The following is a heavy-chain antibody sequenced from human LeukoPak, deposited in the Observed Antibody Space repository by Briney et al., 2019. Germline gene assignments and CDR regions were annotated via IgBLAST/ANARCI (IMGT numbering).Heavy chain of an antibody. CDR2: IYYSGST. Sequence: SQTLSLTCTVSGGSISSGDYYWSWIRQPPGKGLEWIGYIYYSGSTYYNPSLKSRVTISVDTSKDQFSLKLSSVTAADTAVYYCARVGNWWELDYWGQGTLVTVSS. D-gene: IGHD2-15*01. J-gene: IGHJ4*02. CDR3: ARVGNWWELDY. CDR1: GGSISSGDYY. V-gene: IGHV4-30-4*08.